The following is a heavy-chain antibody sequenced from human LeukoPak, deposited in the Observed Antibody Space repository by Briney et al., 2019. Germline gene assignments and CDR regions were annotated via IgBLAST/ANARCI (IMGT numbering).Heavy chain of an antibody. V-gene: IGHV4-34*01. CDR3: ARLQTYSGYEDFDH. CDR2: INHVGST. D-gene: IGHD5-12*01. CDR1: GTSFSDSY. Sequence: SENLSLTCAVYGTSFSDSYWSWIRQSPGKGLEWIGEINHVGSTNYNPSLKSRVAISIDTSKNQFSLRLTSVTAADTAVYYCARLQTYSGYEDFDHWGQGTLVTVSS. J-gene: IGHJ4*02.